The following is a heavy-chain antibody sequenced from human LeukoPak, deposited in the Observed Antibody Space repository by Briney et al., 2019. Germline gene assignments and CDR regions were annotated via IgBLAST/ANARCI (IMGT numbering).Heavy chain of an antibody. V-gene: IGHV1-2*02. CDR1: GYTFTGYY. CDR2: INPNSGGT. J-gene: IGHJ5*02. CDR3: ARGLDIVVVPADTPYNWFDP. D-gene: IGHD2-2*03. Sequence: ASVKVSCKASGYTFTGYYMHWVRQAPGQGLEWMGWINPNSGGTNYAQKFQGRVTMTRDTSISTAYMELSRLRPDDTAVYYCARGLDIVVVPADTPYNWFDPWGQGTPVTVSS.